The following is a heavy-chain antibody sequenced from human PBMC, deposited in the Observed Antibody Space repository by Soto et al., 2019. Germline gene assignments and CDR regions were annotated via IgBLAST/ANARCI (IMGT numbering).Heavy chain of an antibody. D-gene: IGHD6-19*01. CDR3: ARARSGWSSYYYGMDV. Sequence: PGGSLRLSCAASGFTFSSYAMHWVRQAPGKGLEWVAVISYDGSNKYYADSVKGRFTISRDNSKNTLYPQMNSLRDEDTAVYYCARARSGWSSYYYGMDVWGQGTTVTVSS. CDR2: ISYDGSNK. J-gene: IGHJ6*02. CDR1: GFTFSSYA. V-gene: IGHV3-30-3*01.